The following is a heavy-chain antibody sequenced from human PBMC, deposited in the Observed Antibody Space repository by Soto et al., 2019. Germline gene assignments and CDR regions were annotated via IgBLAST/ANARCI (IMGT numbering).Heavy chain of an antibody. CDR1: GGSISSSSYY. V-gene: IGHV4-39*01. D-gene: IGHD6-13*01. Sequence: SETLSLTCTVSGGSISSSSYYWGWIRQPPGKGLEGIGSIYSSGSTYYNPPLKSRVTISVDTSKNQFSLKLSSVTAADTAVYYCARGPPPCIAAAGISFDWGQGTLVTVSS. J-gene: IGHJ4*02. CDR2: IYSSGST. CDR3: ARGPPPCIAAAGISFD.